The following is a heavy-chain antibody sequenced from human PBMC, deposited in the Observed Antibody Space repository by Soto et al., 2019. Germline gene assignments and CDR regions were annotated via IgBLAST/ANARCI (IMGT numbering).Heavy chain of an antibody. V-gene: IGHV3-23*01. CDR1: GFTFSDNA. J-gene: IGHJ6*02. D-gene: IGHD2-2*01. CDR2: ISDDGDST. Sequence: GGSLRLSCVASGFTFSDNAMTWFRQAPGKGLEWVSSISDDGDSTYYADSVKGRFAVSRDNSKNTLFLHMNSLGAEDTAVYYCAKSLSTAVNYGLDVWGQGTSVTVSS. CDR3: AKSLSTAVNYGLDV.